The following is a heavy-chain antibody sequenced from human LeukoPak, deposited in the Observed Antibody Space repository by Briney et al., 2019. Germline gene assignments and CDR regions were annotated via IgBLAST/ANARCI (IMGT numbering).Heavy chain of an antibody. Sequence: GASVKVSCKASGYTFTGYYMRWVRQAPGQGLEWMGWINPNSGGTHYAQKFQGRVTLTRDTSISTAYMELTRLTSDDTAVYYCARDPGTKSLHYFDYWGEGALVTVSS. J-gene: IGHJ4*02. CDR3: ARDPGTKSLHYFDY. V-gene: IGHV1-2*02. CDR1: GYTFTGYY. CDR2: INPNSGGT. D-gene: IGHD1-7*01.